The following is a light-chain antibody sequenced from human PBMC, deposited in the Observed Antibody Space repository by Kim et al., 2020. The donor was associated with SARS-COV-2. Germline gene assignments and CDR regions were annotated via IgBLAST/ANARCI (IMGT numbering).Light chain of an antibody. CDR3: NSRDSNDNVV. CDR1: NLRSYY. V-gene: IGLV3-19*01. Sequence: SSELTQDPAVSVALGQTVRITCQGDNLRSYYATWYQQKPGQAPIVVIYGKNNRPSGIPDRFSGSSSGNTASLTITGTQAGDEADYYCNSRDSNDNVVFGGGTKLNVL. CDR2: GKN. J-gene: IGLJ2*01.